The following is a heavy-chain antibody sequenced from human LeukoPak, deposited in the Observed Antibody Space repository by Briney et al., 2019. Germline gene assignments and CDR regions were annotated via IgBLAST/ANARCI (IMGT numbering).Heavy chain of an antibody. CDR1: GFTFGDYA. CDR3: TEAHCGGDCYSSHYYYGMDV. D-gene: IGHD2-21*02. Sequence: GGSLRLSCTASGFTFGDYAMSRFRQAPGKGLEWVGFIRSKAYGGTTEYAASVKGRFTISRDDSKSIAYLQMNSLKTEDTAVYYCTEAHCGGDCYSSHYYYGMDVWGQGTTVTVSS. J-gene: IGHJ6*02. CDR2: IRSKAYGGTT. V-gene: IGHV3-49*03.